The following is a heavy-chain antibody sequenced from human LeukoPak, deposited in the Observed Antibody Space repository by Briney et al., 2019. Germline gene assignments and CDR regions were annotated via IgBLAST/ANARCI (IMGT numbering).Heavy chain of an antibody. J-gene: IGHJ4*02. V-gene: IGHV3-21*01. CDR3: ARFDILTAWDY. Sequence: GSLVLSCAASGFPFSSFSMNWVRQAPGKGLEWVSSISSSSSYIYYADSVKGRFPISRDNAKNSLYLQMNSLRAEDTAVYYCARFDILTAWDYWGQGTLVTVSS. CDR2: ISSSSSYI. CDR1: GFPFSSFS. D-gene: IGHD3-9*01.